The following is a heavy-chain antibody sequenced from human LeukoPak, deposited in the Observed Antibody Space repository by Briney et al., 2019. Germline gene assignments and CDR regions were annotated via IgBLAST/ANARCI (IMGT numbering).Heavy chain of an antibody. D-gene: IGHD5-12*01. J-gene: IGHJ4*02. CDR1: GFTLRSYA. CDR2: ISGSGGST. Sequence: GGSLRLSCAASGFTLRSYAMSWVRQAPGKGLEWVSAISGSGGSTYYADSVKSRFTISRDNSQNTLHLQMNSLRAEDTAVYYCAKEYSGYDFDYWGQGTLVTVSS. V-gene: IGHV3-23*01. CDR3: AKEYSGYDFDY.